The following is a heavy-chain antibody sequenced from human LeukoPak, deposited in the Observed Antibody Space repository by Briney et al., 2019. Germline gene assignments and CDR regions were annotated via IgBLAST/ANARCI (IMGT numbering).Heavy chain of an antibody. CDR2: MNPNSGNT. CDR1: GYTFTSYD. V-gene: IGHV1-8*01. D-gene: IGHD6-19*01. CDR3: ARGPPYSSGWYGNWFDP. Sequence: ASVKVSCKASGYTFTSYDINWVRQATGQGLEWMGWMNPNSGNTGYAQKFQGRVTMTRNTSISTAYMELSSLRSEDTAVYYCARGPPYSSGWYGNWFDPWGQGTLVTVSS. J-gene: IGHJ5*02.